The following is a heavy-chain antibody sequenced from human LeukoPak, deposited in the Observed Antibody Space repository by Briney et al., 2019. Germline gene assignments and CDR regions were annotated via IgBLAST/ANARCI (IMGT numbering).Heavy chain of an antibody. Sequence: GGSLRLSCAASGFTFSSYGMHWVRQAPGKGLEWVAVISYDGSNKYYADSVKGRFTISRDNSKNTLYLQMNSLRAEDTAVYYCAKAYYGDSPVDYWGQGTLVTVSS. V-gene: IGHV3-30*18. J-gene: IGHJ4*02. CDR2: ISYDGSNK. D-gene: IGHD4-17*01. CDR1: GFTFSSYG. CDR3: AKAYYGDSPVDY.